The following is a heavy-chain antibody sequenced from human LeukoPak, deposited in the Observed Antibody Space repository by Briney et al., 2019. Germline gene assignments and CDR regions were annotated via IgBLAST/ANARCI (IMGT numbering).Heavy chain of an antibody. CDR2: INPNSGGT. CDR1: GYTFTGYF. CDR3: ATAVIVAVFGDAFDN. J-gene: IGHJ3*02. Sequence: SVNVSCKASGYTFTGYFMHWVRQAPGQGLEWMGWINPNSGGTNYAQKFQGRVTMTRDTSISTAYMELRRLRYDDTAVYYCATAVIVAVFGDAFDNWGQGTLVPVSS. D-gene: IGHD6-13*01. V-gene: IGHV1-2*02.